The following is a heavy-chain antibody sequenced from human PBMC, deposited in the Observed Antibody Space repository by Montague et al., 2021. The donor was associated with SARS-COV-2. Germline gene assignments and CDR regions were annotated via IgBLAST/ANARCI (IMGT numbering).Heavy chain of an antibody. J-gene: IGHJ3*02. CDR2: IYHSGST. V-gene: IGHV4-4*02. Sequence: SETLSLTCAVSGGSISSSNWWSWVRQPPGKGLEWIGDIYHSGSTNYNPSLKSRVTISLDKSKNHFSLKLSSVTAADTGVYYCARFPHGVRSSAFDIWGQGTMVTVSS. CDR3: ARFPHGVRSSAFDI. CDR1: GGSISSSNW. D-gene: IGHD4-17*01.